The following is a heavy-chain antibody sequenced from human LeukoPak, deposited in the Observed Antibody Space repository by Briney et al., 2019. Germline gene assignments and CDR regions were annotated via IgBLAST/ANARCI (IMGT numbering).Heavy chain of an antibody. CDR1: GHTFTAYY. D-gene: IGHD3-22*01. Sequence: ASVKVSCKASGHTFTAYYMFWLRQAPGQGLEWMGWVNPNSGDTNYAQKFQGRVTMTRGPSISPAYMELSSLRSGDTGVYFCATYYSDTSAREWGQGPLVTVS. CDR3: ATYYSDTSARE. CDR2: VNPNSGDT. V-gene: IGHV1-2*02. J-gene: IGHJ4*02.